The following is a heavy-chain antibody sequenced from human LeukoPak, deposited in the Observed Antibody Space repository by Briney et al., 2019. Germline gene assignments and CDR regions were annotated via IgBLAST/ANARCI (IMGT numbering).Heavy chain of an antibody. V-gene: IGHV3-21*01. D-gene: IGHD6-19*01. J-gene: IGHJ4*02. CDR1: GFSFSSFS. CDR3: ARDLGYSSGPNY. CDR2: ISGGSSFT. Sequence: GGSLRLSCAASGFSFSSFSMNWVRQAPGKGLEWVSYISGGSSFTYYVDSVKGRFTISRDNAKNSLYLQMNSLRAEDTAVYYCARDLGYSSGPNYWGQGTPV.